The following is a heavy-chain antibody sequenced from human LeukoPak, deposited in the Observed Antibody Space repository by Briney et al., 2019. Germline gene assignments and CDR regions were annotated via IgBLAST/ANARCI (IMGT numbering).Heavy chain of an antibody. V-gene: IGHV3-30*02. Sequence: PGGSLRLSCAASGFIFSSYGMHWVRQAPGKGLDWVAFLHYDGSHKYYADSVKGRFTISRDNSKNTLYLQMNSLRAEDTAVYYCARDSGSYYYYYYMDVWGKGTTVTVSS. D-gene: IGHD1-26*01. CDR1: GFIFSSYG. J-gene: IGHJ6*03. CDR3: ARDSGSYYYYYYMDV. CDR2: LHYDGSHK.